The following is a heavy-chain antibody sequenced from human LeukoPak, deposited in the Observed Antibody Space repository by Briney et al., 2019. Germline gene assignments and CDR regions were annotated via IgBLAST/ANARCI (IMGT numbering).Heavy chain of an antibody. V-gene: IGHV4-59*12. Sequence: PSETLSLTCTVSGGSISTYFWSWIRQPPGKGLEWIGYIYYNGNTNYNPSLKSRVTMSVDTSKYQCSLRLSSVTAADTAVYYCARGLNYAGSGYYFDSWGPGTVVTVSS. CDR3: ARGLNYAGSGYYFDS. D-gene: IGHD3-22*01. CDR1: GGSISTYF. J-gene: IGHJ4*02. CDR2: IYYNGNT.